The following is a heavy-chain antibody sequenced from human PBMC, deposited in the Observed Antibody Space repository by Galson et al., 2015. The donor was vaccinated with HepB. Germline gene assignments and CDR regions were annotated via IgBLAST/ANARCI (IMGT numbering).Heavy chain of an antibody. Sequence: SLRLSCAASGFTFDDYAMHWVRQAPGKGLEWVSGISWNSGSIGYADSVKGRFTISRDNAKNSLYLQMNSLRAEDTALYYCAKEAVAGQIFDYWGQGTLVTVSS. CDR1: GFTFDDYA. J-gene: IGHJ4*02. CDR2: ISWNSGSI. V-gene: IGHV3-9*01. D-gene: IGHD6-19*01. CDR3: AKEAVAGQIFDY.